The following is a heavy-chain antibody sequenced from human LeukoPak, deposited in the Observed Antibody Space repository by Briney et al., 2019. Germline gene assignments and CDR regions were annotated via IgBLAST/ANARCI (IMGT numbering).Heavy chain of an antibody. J-gene: IGHJ4*02. CDR3: ASRFCGGGTCYSGLAY. CDR1: GNTLTGYY. Sequence: GASVTVSCKASGNTLTGYYIHWVRQAPGQGLEWMGWINPNSGGTNYAQKFQGRVTMTRDTSISSIYMELSRLRSDDTAVYYCASRFCGGGTCYSGLAYWGQGTLVTVSS. CDR2: INPNSGGT. V-gene: IGHV1-2*02. D-gene: IGHD2-15*01.